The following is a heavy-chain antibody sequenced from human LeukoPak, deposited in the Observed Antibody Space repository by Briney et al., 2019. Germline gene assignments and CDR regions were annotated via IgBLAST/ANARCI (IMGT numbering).Heavy chain of an antibody. CDR3: ARHVHVSMIVVILSDYFDY. D-gene: IGHD3-22*01. CDR2: INHSGST. Sequence: ASETLSLTCAVYGGSFSGYYWSWIRQPPGKGLEWIGEINHSGSTNYNPSLKSRVTISVDTSKNQFSLKLSSVTAADTAVYYCARHVHVSMIVVILSDYFDYWGRGTLVSVSS. V-gene: IGHV4-34*01. J-gene: IGHJ4*02. CDR1: GGSFSGYY.